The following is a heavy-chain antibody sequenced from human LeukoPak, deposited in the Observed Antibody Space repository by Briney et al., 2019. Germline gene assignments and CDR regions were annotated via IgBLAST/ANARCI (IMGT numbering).Heavy chain of an antibody. J-gene: IGHJ5*02. Sequence: PGGSLRLSCAASGSTFSSYGMHWVRQAPGKGLEWVAFIRYDGSNKYYADSVKGRFTISRDNSKNTLYLQMNSLRAEDTAVYYCAKEAEGGPLYSPWNWFDPWGQGTLVTVSS. CDR3: AKEAEGGPLYSPWNWFDP. D-gene: IGHD4-11*01. V-gene: IGHV3-30*02. CDR1: GSTFSSYG. CDR2: IRYDGSNK.